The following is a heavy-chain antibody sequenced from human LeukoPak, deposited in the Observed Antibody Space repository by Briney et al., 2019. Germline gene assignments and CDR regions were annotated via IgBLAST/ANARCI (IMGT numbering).Heavy chain of an antibody. J-gene: IGHJ6*03. CDR2: TYYRSKWYN. V-gene: IGHV6-1*01. D-gene: IGHD2-2*01. Sequence: SQTLSLTCAISGDSVSSNSAAWNWIRQSPSRGLEWLGRTYYRSKWYNDYAVSVKSRITINPDTSKNQFSLQLNSVTPEDTAVYYCARMGCSSTSCYGGGAYYYYMDVWGKGTTVTVSS. CDR3: ARMGCSSTSCYGGGAYYYYMDV. CDR1: GDSVSSNSAA.